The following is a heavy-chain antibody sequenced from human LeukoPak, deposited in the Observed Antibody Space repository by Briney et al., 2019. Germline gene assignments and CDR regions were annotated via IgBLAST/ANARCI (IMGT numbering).Heavy chain of an antibody. J-gene: IGHJ5*02. CDR1: GYTFTSYG. CDR2: ISAYNGNT. D-gene: IGHD3-10*01. V-gene: IGHV1-18*01. CDR3: ARVSRKGWFGETRWDWSDP. Sequence: ASVKVSCKASGYTFTSYGISWVRQAPGQGLEWMGWISAYNGNTNYAQKLQGRVTMTTDTSTSTAYMELRSLRSDDTAVYYCARVSRKGWFGETRWDWSDPWGQGTLVTVSS.